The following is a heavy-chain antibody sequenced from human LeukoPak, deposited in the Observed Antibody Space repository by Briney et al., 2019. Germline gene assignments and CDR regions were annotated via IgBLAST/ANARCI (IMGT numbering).Heavy chain of an antibody. Sequence: SETLSLTCAVYGGSFSGYYWSWIRQPPGKGLEWIGEINHSGSTNYNPSLKSRVTISVDTSKNQFSLKLSSVTAADTAVYYCARESAVANGGYWGQGTLVTVSS. CDR3: ARESAVANGGY. V-gene: IGHV4-34*01. CDR1: GGSFSGYY. D-gene: IGHD6-19*01. CDR2: INHSGST. J-gene: IGHJ4*02.